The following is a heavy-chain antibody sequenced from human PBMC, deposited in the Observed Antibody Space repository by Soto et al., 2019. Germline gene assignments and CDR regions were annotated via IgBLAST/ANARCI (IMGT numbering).Heavy chain of an antibody. D-gene: IGHD3-10*01. CDR1: GFTFSSYS. CDR3: ARDPYGSGSYPEYYYYYYMDV. Sequence: GESLKISGAASGFTFSSYSMNWVRQAPGKRLEWVSYISSSSSTIYYADSVKGRFTISRDNAKNSLYLQMNSLRAEDTAVYYCARDPYGSGSYPEYYYYYYMDVWGKGTTVTGSS. V-gene: IGHV3-48*01. CDR2: ISSSSSTI. J-gene: IGHJ6*03.